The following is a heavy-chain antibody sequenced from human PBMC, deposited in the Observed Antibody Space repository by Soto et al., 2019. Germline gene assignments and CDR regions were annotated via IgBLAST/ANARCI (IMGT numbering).Heavy chain of an antibody. CDR1: GFSFSSYA. Sequence: EVQLLESGGGLVQPGGSLRLSCAASGFSFSSYAMVWVRQAPGKGLEWVSVISARGGSSYFADSVKGRFTTSRDNSKHVLSLEMGSLRAEDTATYFCAKASIEYSASVDNWCQGTLVLVSS. D-gene: IGHD5-12*01. CDR3: AKASIEYSASVDN. CDR2: ISARGGSS. V-gene: IGHV3-23*01. J-gene: IGHJ4*02.